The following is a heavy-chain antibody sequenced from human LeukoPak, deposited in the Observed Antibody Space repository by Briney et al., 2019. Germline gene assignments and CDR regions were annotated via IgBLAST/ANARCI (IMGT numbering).Heavy chain of an antibody. CDR3: ARRRGGFGEGEFIY. Sequence: SESLSLTCNVSGGSMSGYYWTWIRQPPGKGLEWIGHIHSTGSPTYNPSLKSRVTMSIDTSKNQFSLSLSSATAADTAFYYCARRRGGFGEGEFIYWGQGTLVTVSS. CDR2: IHSTGSP. V-gene: IGHV4-4*09. D-gene: IGHD3-16*01. CDR1: GGSMSGYY. J-gene: IGHJ4*02.